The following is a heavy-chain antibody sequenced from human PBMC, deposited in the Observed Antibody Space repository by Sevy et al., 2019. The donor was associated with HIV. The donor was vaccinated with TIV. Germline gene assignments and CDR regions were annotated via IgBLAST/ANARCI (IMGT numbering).Heavy chain of an antibody. Sequence: GGSLRLSCAASGFTFNNFAMHWVRLAPGKGPEWVAVVSSDGAISYYADSVKGRFSVSRDNSKNTVYLQMSSLRTADTALYYCAKAYSVSNYIHYDAFDIWGQGTMVTVS. CDR1: GFTFNNFA. V-gene: IGHV3-30-3*01. D-gene: IGHD1-26*01. CDR3: AKAYSVSNYIHYDAFDI. CDR2: VSSDGAIS. J-gene: IGHJ3*02.